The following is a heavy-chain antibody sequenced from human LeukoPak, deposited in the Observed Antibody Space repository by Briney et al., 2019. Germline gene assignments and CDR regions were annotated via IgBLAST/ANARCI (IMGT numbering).Heavy chain of an antibody. CDR2: IFYSGST. CDR3: ARVLGNSAFDI. V-gene: IGHV4-30-4*08. Sequence: SETLSLTRTVSGGSISSGHYYWTWIRQRPGRGLEWIGYIFYSGSTYYNPSLKSRITISVDTSKNQFSLKLSSVTAADTAVYYCARVLGNSAFDIWGQGTMVTVSS. J-gene: IGHJ3*02. CDR1: GGSISSGHYY. D-gene: IGHD3-16*01.